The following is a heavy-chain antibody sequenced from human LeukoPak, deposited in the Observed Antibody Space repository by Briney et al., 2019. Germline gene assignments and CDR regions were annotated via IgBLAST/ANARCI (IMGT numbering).Heavy chain of an antibody. CDR1: GYTFTSYD. CDR2: MNPNSGNT. V-gene: IGHV1-8*01. CDR3: AGGRRGSSSWYTPNYNWFDP. J-gene: IGHJ5*02. Sequence: GASVKVSCKASGYTFTSYDINWVRQATGQGLEWMGWMNPNSGNTGYAQKFQGRVTMTRNTSISTAYMELSSLRSEDTAVYYCAGGRRGSSSWYTPNYNWFDPWGQGTLVTVSS. D-gene: IGHD6-13*01.